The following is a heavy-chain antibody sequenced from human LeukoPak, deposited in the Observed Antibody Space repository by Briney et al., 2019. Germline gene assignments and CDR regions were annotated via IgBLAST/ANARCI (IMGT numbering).Heavy chain of an antibody. CDR2: ISGSGGSP. Sequence: LPGGSLRLSCAASGFTFSSYGMSWVRQAPGKGLEWVSAISGSGGSPYYADSVKGRFTISRDNSKNTLYLQMNSLRAEDTAVYYCARGEGTGKGLRFWGQGTLVTVFS. J-gene: IGHJ4*02. V-gene: IGHV3-23*01. CDR3: ARGEGTGKGLRF. CDR1: GFTFSSYG. D-gene: IGHD3-10*01.